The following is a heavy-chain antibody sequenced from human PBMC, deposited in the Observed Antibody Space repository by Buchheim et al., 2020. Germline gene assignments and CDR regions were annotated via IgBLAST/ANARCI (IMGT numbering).Heavy chain of an antibody. CDR1: GFTFSSYW. V-gene: IGHV3-7*01. CDR2: IKQDGSEK. Sequence: EVQLVESGGGLVQPGGSLRLSCAASGFTFSSYWMSWVRQAPGKGLEWVANIKQDGSEKYYVDSVKGRFTISRDNAKNSLYLQMNSLRAEDTAVYYCARVYGSGSYYFVGIYYYYGMDVWGQGTT. CDR3: ARVYGSGSYYFVGIYYYYGMDV. J-gene: IGHJ6*02. D-gene: IGHD3-10*01.